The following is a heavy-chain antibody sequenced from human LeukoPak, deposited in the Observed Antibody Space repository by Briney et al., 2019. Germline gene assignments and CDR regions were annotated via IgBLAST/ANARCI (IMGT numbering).Heavy chain of an antibody. CDR3: ARNEIVVVGIDY. V-gene: IGHV3-30*04. D-gene: IGHD2-15*01. J-gene: IGHJ4*02. CDR2: ISYDGSNK. Sequence: GESLRLSCAASGFTFSSYAMHWVRQAPGKGLEWVAVISYDGSNKYYADSVKGRFTISRDNSKNTLYLQMNSLRAEDTAVYYCARNEIVVVGIDYWGQGTLVTVSS. CDR1: GFTFSSYA.